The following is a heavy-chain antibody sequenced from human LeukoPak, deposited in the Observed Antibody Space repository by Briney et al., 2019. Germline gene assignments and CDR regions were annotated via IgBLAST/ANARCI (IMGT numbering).Heavy chain of an antibody. D-gene: IGHD6-6*01. CDR1: GGSTSSSSYY. J-gene: IGHJ4*02. CDR3: ARVSSSSLKWGFDY. V-gene: IGHV4-39*07. Sequence: SETLSLTCTVSGGSTSSSSYYWGWIRQPPGKGLEWIGSIYYSGSTHYNPSLKSRVTISVDTSKNQFSLKLSSVTAADTAVYYCARVSSSSLKWGFDYWGQGTLVTVSS. CDR2: IYYSGST.